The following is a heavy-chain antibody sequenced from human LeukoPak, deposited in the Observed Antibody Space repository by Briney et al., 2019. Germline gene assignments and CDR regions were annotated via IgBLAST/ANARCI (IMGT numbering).Heavy chain of an antibody. CDR3: ASGVHYDTA. V-gene: IGHV1-2*02. CDR2: INPNSGGT. J-gene: IGHJ5*02. Sequence: ASVKVSCRASGYAFTGYYIHWVRQAPGQGLEWVGWINPNSGGTNYAQRFQGRVTMTRDTSISTAYMELNRLTSDDTAVYYCASGVHYDTAWGQGTLVTVSS. D-gene: IGHD3-9*01. CDR1: GYAFTGYY.